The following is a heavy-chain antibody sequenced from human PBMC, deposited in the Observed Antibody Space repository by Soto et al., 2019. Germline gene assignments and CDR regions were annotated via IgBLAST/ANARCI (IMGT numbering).Heavy chain of an antibody. V-gene: IGHV3-30*18. CDR1: GFTFSSYG. J-gene: IGHJ1*01. CDR3: AKDRVTKGPAEYFQH. Sequence: VQLVESGGGVVQPGRSLRLSCAASGFTFSSYGMHWVRQAPGKGLERVAVISYDGSNKYYADSVKGRFTISRDNSKNTLYLQMNSLRAEDTAVYYCAKDRVTKGPAEYFQHWGQGTLVTVSS. CDR2: ISYDGSNK. D-gene: IGHD4-17*01.